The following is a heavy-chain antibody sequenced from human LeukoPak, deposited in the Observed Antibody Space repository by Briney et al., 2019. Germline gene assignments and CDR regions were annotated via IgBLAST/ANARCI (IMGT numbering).Heavy chain of an antibody. D-gene: IGHD3-22*01. CDR3: ARLVSGPRWLGRTMGPKTID. CDR1: GYTFTSYG. Sequence: SVKVSCKASGYTFTSYGISWVRQAPGQGLEWMGGIIPIFGTANYAQKFQGRVTITADESTSTAYMELSSLRSEDTAVYYCARLVSGPRWLGRTMGPKTIDWGQGTLVTVSS. V-gene: IGHV1-69*13. CDR2: IIPIFGTA. J-gene: IGHJ4*02.